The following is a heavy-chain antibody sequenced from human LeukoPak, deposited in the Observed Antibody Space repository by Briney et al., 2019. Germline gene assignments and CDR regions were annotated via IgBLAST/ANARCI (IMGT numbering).Heavy chain of an antibody. CDR3: ARRDGGDYAFED. V-gene: IGHV5-51*01. D-gene: IGHD4-17*01. Sequence: GESLKISCKGTGYIFARFCIGWVRQTPGKGLERMGIIYPGDSDTTYSPSFQGQVTISADKSISTVYLQWSSLKASDTAMYYCARRDGGDYAFEDCGQDTLVTVSS. J-gene: IGHJ4*02. CDR2: IYPGDSDT. CDR1: GYIFARFC.